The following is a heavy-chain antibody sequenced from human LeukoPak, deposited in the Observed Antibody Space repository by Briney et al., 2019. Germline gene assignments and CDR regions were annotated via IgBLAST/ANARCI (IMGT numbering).Heavy chain of an antibody. V-gene: IGHV3-23*01. J-gene: IGHJ1*01. CDR3: AKDTDSWNIVVVTAIEYFQH. Sequence: GGSLRLSCAASGFTFSSSVMSWVRQAPGKGLEWVSSITGSGGSTYYADSVKGRFSISRDNSKNTLYLQMNSLRAEDTAVYYCAKDTDSWNIVVVTAIEYFQHWGQGTLVTVSS. D-gene: IGHD2-21*02. CDR1: GFTFSSSV. CDR2: ITGSGGST.